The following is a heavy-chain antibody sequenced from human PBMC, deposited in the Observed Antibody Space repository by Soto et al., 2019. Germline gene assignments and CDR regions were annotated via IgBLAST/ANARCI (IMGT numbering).Heavy chain of an antibody. V-gene: IGHV1-18*01. J-gene: IGHJ6*03. CDR2: ISAYNGNT. CDR1: GYTFTSYG. CDR3: AREGTYPYYYYYMDV. Sequence: ASVKVSCKASGYTFTSYGISWVRQAPGQGLEWMGWISAYNGNTSYAQKLQGRVTMTTDTSTSTAYMELRSLRSDDTAVYYCAREGTYPYYYYYMDVWGKGTTVTVSS.